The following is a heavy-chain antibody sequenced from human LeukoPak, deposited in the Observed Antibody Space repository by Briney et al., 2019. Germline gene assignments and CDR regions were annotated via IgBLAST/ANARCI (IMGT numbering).Heavy chain of an antibody. D-gene: IGHD6-19*01. CDR3: ARHGGGSGWSWVDY. J-gene: IGHJ4*02. CDR2: IYPGDSDT. V-gene: IGHV5-51*01. Sequence: LGASLQISCKGPGSIFTSYWIGWVRPLPGKGLEWMGIIYPGDSDTRYSPSFQGQVTISADKSISTAYLQWSSLKASDTAMYYCARHGGGSGWSWVDYWGQGTLVTVSS. CDR1: GSIFTSYW.